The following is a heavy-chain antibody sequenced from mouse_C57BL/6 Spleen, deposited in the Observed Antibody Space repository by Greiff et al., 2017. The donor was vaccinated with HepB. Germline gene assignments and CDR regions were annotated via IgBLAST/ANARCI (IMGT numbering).Heavy chain of an antibody. Sequence: DVQLQESGGGLVQPGGSMKLSCAASGFTFSDAWMDWVRQSPEKGLEWVAEIRNKANNHATYYAESVKGRFTISRDDSKSSVYLQMNSLRAEDTGIYYCTRGYGSSYEYFDVWGTGTTVTVSS. J-gene: IGHJ1*03. CDR1: GFTFSDAW. CDR3: TRGYGSSYEYFDV. CDR2: IRNKANNHAT. D-gene: IGHD1-1*01. V-gene: IGHV6-6*01.